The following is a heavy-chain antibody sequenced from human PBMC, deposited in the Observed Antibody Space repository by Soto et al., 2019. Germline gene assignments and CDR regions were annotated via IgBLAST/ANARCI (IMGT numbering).Heavy chain of an antibody. Sequence: LRLSCAAPGFTLSSYLMHWVRQPPGKGLVWVSRINSDGSSTSYADSVKGRFTITRNNAKNMLYLQMNSLRAEDTAVYYCVRSYYDSSGYHHEYWGQGTLVTVSS. V-gene: IGHV3-74*01. J-gene: IGHJ4*02. CDR2: INSDGSST. CDR3: VRSYYDSSGYHHEY. D-gene: IGHD3-22*01. CDR1: GFTLSSYL.